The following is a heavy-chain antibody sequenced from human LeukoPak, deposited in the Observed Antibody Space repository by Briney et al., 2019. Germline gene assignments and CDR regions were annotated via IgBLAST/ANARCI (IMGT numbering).Heavy chain of an antibody. Sequence: GGSLRLSCGASGFTFSSYAMSWVRQTPGRGLEWVAGVSPSGGRTLSADSVEGRFTISRDNSNDTVYLQLSSLRAEDSALYYCAKVRGVYCSSPACYYYDSWGQGTPVTVSS. CDR3: AKVRGVYCSSPACYYYDS. CDR2: VSPSGGRT. J-gene: IGHJ4*02. D-gene: IGHD2-2*01. CDR1: GFTFSSYA. V-gene: IGHV3-23*01.